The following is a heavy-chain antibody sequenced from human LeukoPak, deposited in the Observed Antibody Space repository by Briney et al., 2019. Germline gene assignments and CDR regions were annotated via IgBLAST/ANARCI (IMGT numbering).Heavy chain of an antibody. V-gene: IGHV4-59*12. Sequence: KTSETLSLTCTVSGGSISSYYWSWIRQPPGKGLEWIGYIYYSGSTNYNPSLKSRVTISVDTSKNQFSLKLSSVTAADTAVYYCARVGTRRYFDWLPQYYFDYWGQGTLVTVSS. J-gene: IGHJ4*02. D-gene: IGHD3-9*01. CDR1: GGSISSYY. CDR2: IYYSGST. CDR3: ARVGTRRYFDWLPQYYFDY.